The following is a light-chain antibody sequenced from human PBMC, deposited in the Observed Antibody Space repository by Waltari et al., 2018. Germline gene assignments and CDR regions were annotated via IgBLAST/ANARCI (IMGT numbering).Light chain of an antibody. J-gene: IGKJ4*01. V-gene: IGKV1-33*01. CDR2: EAS. CDR3: QHFENLPLT. Sequence: DIQMTQSPSSLSASVGDRVTISCQSSQDITNNLNWYQQKPWRAPKLLIYEASTLHTGVPSRFRGRGYGTDFTLIISRLQPEDVATYYCQHFENLPLTFGGGTKVEIK. CDR1: QDITNN.